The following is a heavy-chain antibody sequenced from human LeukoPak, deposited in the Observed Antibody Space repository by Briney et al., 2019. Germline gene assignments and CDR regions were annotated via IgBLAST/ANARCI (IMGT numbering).Heavy chain of an antibody. J-gene: IGHJ4*02. Sequence: GGSLRLSCAASGFTFSSYWMHWVRQAPGKGLVWVSRINTGGSTTDYADSVKGRFTISRDNAKNTLYLQMNSLRAEDTAVYYCAKTRPLDSSSWSHGDYWGQGTLVTVSS. CDR1: GFTFSSYW. V-gene: IGHV3-74*01. D-gene: IGHD6-13*01. CDR3: AKTRPLDSSSWSHGDY. CDR2: INTGGSTT.